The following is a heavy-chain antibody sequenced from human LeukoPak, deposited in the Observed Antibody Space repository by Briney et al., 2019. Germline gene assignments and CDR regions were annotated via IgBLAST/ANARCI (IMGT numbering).Heavy chain of an antibody. D-gene: IGHD2-2*01. Sequence: GASVKVSCKTSGYTFTSYDLNWVRQATGQGLEWMGWVNPNSGNTNYAQKLQGRVTMTTDTSTSTAYMELRSLRSDDTAVYYCARILCTSCYSFDYWGQGTLVTVSS. J-gene: IGHJ4*02. CDR3: ARILCTSCYSFDY. V-gene: IGHV1-18*01. CDR1: GYTFTSYD. CDR2: VNPNSGNT.